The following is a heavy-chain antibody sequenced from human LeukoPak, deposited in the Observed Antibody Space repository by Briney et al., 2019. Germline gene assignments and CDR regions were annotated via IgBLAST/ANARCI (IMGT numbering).Heavy chain of an antibody. D-gene: IGHD2-15*01. CDR3: ARNVMIVAASPYYFDY. J-gene: IGHJ4*02. Sequence: SETLSLTCTVSGDSISSSSHYWGWIRQPPGKGLEWIGSISYRGSTYYNPSLKSRVTISVDTSRNQFSLKLTSVTAADTAVYYCARNVMIVAASPYYFDYWGQGTLVTVSS. V-gene: IGHV4-39*01. CDR1: GDSISSSSHY. CDR2: ISYRGST.